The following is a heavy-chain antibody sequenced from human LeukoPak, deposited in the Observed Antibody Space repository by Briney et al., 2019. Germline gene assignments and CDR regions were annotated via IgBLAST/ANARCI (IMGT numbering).Heavy chain of an antibody. J-gene: IGHJ6*03. CDR3: ASVRRGFGESSKYYSYYYMDV. V-gene: IGHV4-39*01. CDR1: GGSISSSSYY. D-gene: IGHD3-10*01. Sequence: SETLSLTCSVSGGSISSSSYYWGWIRQPPGEGLEWIGNIYYSGSTYFNPSPKSRLTISVDTSKNQFSLKLSAVTAADTAVYFCASVRRGFGESSKYYSYYYMDVWGNGTTVTISS. CDR2: IYYSGST.